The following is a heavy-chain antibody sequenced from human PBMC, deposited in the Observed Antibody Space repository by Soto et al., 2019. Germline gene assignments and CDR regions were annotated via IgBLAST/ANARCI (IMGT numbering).Heavy chain of an antibody. CDR2: ISYDGSNK. J-gene: IGHJ3*02. CDR3: ARAGYLHDAFDI. D-gene: IGHD6-13*01. Sequence: PGGSLRLSCAASGFTFSSYAMHWVRRAPGKGLEWVAVISYDGSNKYYADSVKGRFTTSRDNSKNTLYLQMNSLRAEDTAVYYCARAGYLHDAFDIWGQGTMVTVSS. CDR1: GFTFSSYA. V-gene: IGHV3-30-3*01.